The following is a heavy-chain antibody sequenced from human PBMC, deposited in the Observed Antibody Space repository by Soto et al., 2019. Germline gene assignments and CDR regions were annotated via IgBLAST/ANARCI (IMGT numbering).Heavy chain of an antibody. CDR2: VYPGDSDT. CDR3: AKCLFGGLWFAHA. D-gene: IGHD3-10*01. J-gene: IGHJ5*02. V-gene: IGHV5-51*01. Sequence: PGESLKISCQGSGYDFTKYWIGWVRQMPGKGLEWMGIVYPGDSDTRYSPSFQGQVTISADKSVSTTYLQWSSLQASDSAIYYCAKCLFGGLWFAHAWGQGTLVTVSS. CDR1: GYDFTKYW.